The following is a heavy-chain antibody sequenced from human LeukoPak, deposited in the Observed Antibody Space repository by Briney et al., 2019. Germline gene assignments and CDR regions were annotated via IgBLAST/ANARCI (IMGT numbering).Heavy chain of an antibody. J-gene: IGHJ6*02. D-gene: IGHD1-26*01. Sequence: SGGSLRLSCAASGFTFSSYAMSWVRQAPGKRLEWVSATSGSGGSTYYADSVKGRFTISRDNSKNTLYLQMNSLRAEDTAVYYCANRFYSGSYYEPGGYGMDVWGQGTTVTVSS. CDR1: GFTFSSYA. CDR3: ANRFYSGSYYEPGGYGMDV. V-gene: IGHV3-23*01. CDR2: TSGSGGST.